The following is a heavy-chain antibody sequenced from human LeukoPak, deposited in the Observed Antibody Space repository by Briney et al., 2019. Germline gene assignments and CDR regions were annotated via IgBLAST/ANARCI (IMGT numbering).Heavy chain of an antibody. Sequence: GASVKVSCKASGYTFTGYYMHWVRQAPGQGLEWMGWINAGNGDTKYSQEFQGRLTITRDTSATTAYMELSSLTSEDMAVYYRARDRAPKTVTSEVDAFDIWGQGTMVTVSS. J-gene: IGHJ3*02. CDR3: ARDRAPKTVTSEVDAFDI. CDR2: INAGNGDT. CDR1: GYTFTGYY. V-gene: IGHV1-3*03. D-gene: IGHD4-17*01.